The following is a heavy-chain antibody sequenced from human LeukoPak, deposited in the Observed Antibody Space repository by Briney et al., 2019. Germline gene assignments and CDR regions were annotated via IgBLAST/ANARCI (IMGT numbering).Heavy chain of an antibody. CDR2: IHDSGNT. V-gene: IGHV4-59*01. D-gene: IGHD6-6*01. CDR3: ARTSLADPF. J-gene: IGHJ4*02. Sequence: SETLSLTCTVSGGSISSYYWSWIRQPPGKGLEWIAYIHDSGNTNSNPSLKSRVTISLDTSQNQFSLTLRSVTAADTAVYYCARTSLADPFWGQGTLVTVSS. CDR1: GGSISSYY.